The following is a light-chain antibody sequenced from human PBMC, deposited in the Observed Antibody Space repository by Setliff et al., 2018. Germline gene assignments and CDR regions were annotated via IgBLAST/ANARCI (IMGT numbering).Light chain of an antibody. J-gene: IGLJ2*01. CDR1: SSDVGGYNY. V-gene: IGLV2-14*03. CDR2: DVT. CDR3: ASYAGANTYVV. Sequence: QSVLTQPAAVSGSPGQSITISCAGTSSDVGGYNYVSWYQQYPRQAPKLIIYDVTKRPSGVSYRFSGFKSGNTASLTVSGLRAGDEADYFCASYAGANTYVVFGGGTKVTVL.